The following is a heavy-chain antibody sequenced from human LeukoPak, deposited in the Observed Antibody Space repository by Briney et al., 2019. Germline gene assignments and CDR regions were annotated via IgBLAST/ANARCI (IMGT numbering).Heavy chain of an antibody. Sequence: ASVKVSCKASGYTFTGYYMHWVRQAPGQGLEWMGWINPNSGGTNYAQKFQGRVTMTRDTSISTAYMELSRLRSDDTAVYYCARDRGLVVPAAMGYYYYYMDVWGKGTTVTVSS. J-gene: IGHJ6*03. CDR2: INPNSGGT. V-gene: IGHV1-2*02. CDR3: ARDRGLVVPAAMGYYYYYMDV. CDR1: GYTFTGYY. D-gene: IGHD2-2*01.